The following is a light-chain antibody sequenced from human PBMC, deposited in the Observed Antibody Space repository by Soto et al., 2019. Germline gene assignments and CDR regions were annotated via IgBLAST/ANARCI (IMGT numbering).Light chain of an antibody. V-gene: IGKV3-20*01. CDR3: KKYGSSQNS. J-gene: IGKJ2*01. CDR1: QSVNNNY. Sequence: EIVLTQSPGTLSLSPGERATLSCRASQSVNNNYLAWYQQKPGQAPRLLIYGASSRATGIPDGFSGSGSGTDSTHPISRREPKVFEVFYCKKYGSSQNSFGQGPKLEIK. CDR2: GAS.